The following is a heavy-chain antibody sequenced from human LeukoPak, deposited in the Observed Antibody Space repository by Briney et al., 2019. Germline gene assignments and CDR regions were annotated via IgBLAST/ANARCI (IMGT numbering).Heavy chain of an antibody. CDR3: ARARYTNSWYAVDI. V-gene: IGHV4-59*08. D-gene: IGHD6-13*01. CDR2: IYHTGSN. J-gene: IGHJ3*02. CDR1: SGSVSSYY. Sequence: PSETLSLTCLVSSGSVSSYYWTWIRQPPGKGLEWIGYIYHTGSNNYSPSPKSRVTMYVDTSKNQLSLKLSSVTAADTAMYYCARARYTNSWYAVDIWGQGTMVTVSS.